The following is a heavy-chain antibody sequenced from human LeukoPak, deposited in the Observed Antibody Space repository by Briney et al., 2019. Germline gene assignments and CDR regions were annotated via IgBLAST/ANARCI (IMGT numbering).Heavy chain of an antibody. Sequence: PSETLSLTCTVSGYSVGSGYYWGWIRQPPGKGLEWIGSMYHSGDTYYNPSLKSRVTISVDTSKNQLSLKLSSVTAADTAVYYCARSKAHLSTSWYGTWFDPWGQGTLVTVSS. D-gene: IGHD2-2*01. J-gene: IGHJ5*02. CDR1: GYSVGSGYY. V-gene: IGHV4-38-2*02. CDR3: ARSKAHLSTSWYGTWFDP. CDR2: MYHSGDT.